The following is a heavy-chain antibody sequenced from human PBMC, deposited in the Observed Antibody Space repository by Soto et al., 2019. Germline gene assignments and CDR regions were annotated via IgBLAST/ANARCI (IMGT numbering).Heavy chain of an antibody. CDR2: INPNSGGT. Sequence: GASVKVSCKASGYTFTGYYMHWVRQAPGQGLEWMGWINPNSGGTNYAQKFQGWVTMTRDTSISTAYMELSRLRSDDTAVYYCARDRYYYGSGSGVGFDYWGQGTLVTVSS. J-gene: IGHJ4*02. V-gene: IGHV1-2*04. CDR3: ARDRYYYGSGSGVGFDY. D-gene: IGHD3-10*01. CDR1: GYTFTGYY.